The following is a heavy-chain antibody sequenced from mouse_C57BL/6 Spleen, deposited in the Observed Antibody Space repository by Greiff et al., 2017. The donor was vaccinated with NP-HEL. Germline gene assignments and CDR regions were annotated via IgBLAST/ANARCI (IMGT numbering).Heavy chain of an antibody. CDR1: GFTFTSYW. CDR3: AREEGSSYVAY. Sequence: QVQLQQPGAELVKPGASVKLSCKASGFTFTSYWMHWVKQRPGQGLEWIGMIHPNSGSTNYNEKFKSKATLTVDKSSSTAYMQLSSLTSEDYAVYYCAREEGSSYVAYWGQGTLVTVSA. CDR2: IHPNSGST. D-gene: IGHD1-1*01. V-gene: IGHV1-64*01. J-gene: IGHJ3*01.